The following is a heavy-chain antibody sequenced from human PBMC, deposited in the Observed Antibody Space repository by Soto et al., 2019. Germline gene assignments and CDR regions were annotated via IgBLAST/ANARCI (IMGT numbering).Heavy chain of an antibody. V-gene: IGHV1-2*02. CDR3: ARGGGSSVPTQFDY. CDR1: GYTFTCYY. CDR2: INPNSGGT. J-gene: IGHJ4*02. Sequence: ASVKVSCKASGYTFTCYYMHWVRQAPGQGLEWMGWINPNSGGTNYAQKFQGRVTITTDESTSTAYMELSSLRSEDTAVYYCARGGGSSVPTQFDYWGQGTLVTVSS. D-gene: IGHD1-26*01.